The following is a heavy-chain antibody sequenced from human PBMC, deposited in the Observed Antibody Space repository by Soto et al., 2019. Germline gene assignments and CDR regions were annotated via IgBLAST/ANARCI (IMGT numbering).Heavy chain of an antibody. J-gene: IGHJ4*02. CDR3: ARGYSSGPDY. V-gene: IGHV3-30*03. Sequence: GGSLRLSCEASGFTFSNYGTHWVRQAPGEGLEWVAHISYDGSTTTYADSVKGRFTISRDNAKNTLYLQLNSLRAEDTALYYCARGYSSGPDYWGPGTLVT. D-gene: IGHD6-19*01. CDR1: GFTFSNYG. CDR2: ISYDGSTT.